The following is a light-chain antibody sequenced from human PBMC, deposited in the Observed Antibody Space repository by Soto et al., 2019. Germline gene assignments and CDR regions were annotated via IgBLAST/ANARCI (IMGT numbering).Light chain of an antibody. J-gene: IGKJ1*01. Sequence: VMTQSPATLSVSPGEIATLSCRASQSVNSDLARYQQKPGQAPRLLIYGASTRATGIPARFRGSGSGTEFTLTISGLQSEDGAVSYGHQDDNWPESVGKGTKVEIK. CDR2: GAS. V-gene: IGKV3-15*01. CDR3: HQDDNWPES. CDR1: QSVNSD.